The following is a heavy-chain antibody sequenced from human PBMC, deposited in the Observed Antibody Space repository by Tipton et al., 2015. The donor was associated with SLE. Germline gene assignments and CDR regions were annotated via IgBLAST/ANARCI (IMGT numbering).Heavy chain of an antibody. V-gene: IGHV4-61*02. Sequence: TPSLTCTVSGASISSDNNYWSWIRQTAGKGLEWIGRVHKSAITNYNPSLRSRVIISVDASNNQFSLNFSSVTAADTAVYYCARATTRVSAFDIWGQGTLVTVSS. CDR1: GASISSDNNY. CDR3: ARATTRVSAFDI. J-gene: IGHJ3*02. D-gene: IGHD1-1*01. CDR2: VHKSAIT.